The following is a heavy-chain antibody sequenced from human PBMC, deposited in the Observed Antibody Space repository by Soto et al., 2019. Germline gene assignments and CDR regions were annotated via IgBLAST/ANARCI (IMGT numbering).Heavy chain of an antibody. CDR2: ISSSSSYI. Sequence: GGSLRLSCAASGFTFSSYSMNWVRQAPGKGLEWVSSISSSSSYIYYADSVKGRFTISRDNAKNSLYLQMNSLRAEDTAVYYYARKGIAVAGTPRSYGMDFWGPGTTVTVSS. D-gene: IGHD6-19*01. J-gene: IGHJ6*02. V-gene: IGHV3-21*01. CDR1: GFTFSSYS. CDR3: ARKGIAVAGTPRSYGMDF.